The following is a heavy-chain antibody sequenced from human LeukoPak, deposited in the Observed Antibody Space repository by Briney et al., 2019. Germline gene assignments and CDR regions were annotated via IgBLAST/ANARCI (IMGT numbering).Heavy chain of an antibody. Sequence: SQTLSLTCAISGDSVSSNSAAWNWIRQSPSRGLEWPGRTYYRSKWFNDYAVSVKGRTTINPDTSKNQFSLQLNSVTPEDTAVYYCASNYYDSSGYYYTDYWGQGTLVTVSS. V-gene: IGHV6-1*01. D-gene: IGHD3-22*01. CDR2: TYYRSKWFN. CDR3: ASNYYDSSGYYYTDY. J-gene: IGHJ4*02. CDR1: GDSVSSNSAA.